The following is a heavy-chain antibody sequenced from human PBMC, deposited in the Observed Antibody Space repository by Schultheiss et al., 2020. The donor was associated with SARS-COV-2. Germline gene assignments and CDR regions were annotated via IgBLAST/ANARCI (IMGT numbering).Heavy chain of an antibody. Sequence: SQTLSLTCTVSGGSISSYYWNWIRQPAGKGLEWIGRIYTSGSTNYNPSLKSRVTISVDTSKNQFSLKLSSVTAADTAVYYCARLTVPMAGHYFDYWGQGTLVTVSS. CDR3: ARLTVPMAGHYFDY. CDR1: GGSISSYY. V-gene: IGHV4-4*07. J-gene: IGHJ4*02. D-gene: IGHD6-19*01. CDR2: IYTSGST.